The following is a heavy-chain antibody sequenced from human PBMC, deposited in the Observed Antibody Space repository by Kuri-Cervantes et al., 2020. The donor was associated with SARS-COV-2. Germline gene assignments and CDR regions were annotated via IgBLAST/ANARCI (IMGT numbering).Heavy chain of an antibody. CDR3: ARDRPYALGYCSGGSCYEMWFDP. Sequence: GGSLRLSCAASGFTFSSYAMHWVRQAPGKGLEYVSAISSNGGSTYYANSVKGRFTISRDNSENTLYLQMGSLRAEDTAVYYCARDRPYALGYCSGGSCYEMWFDPWGQGTLVTVSS. D-gene: IGHD2-15*01. CDR1: GFTFSSYA. V-gene: IGHV3-64*01. CDR2: ISSNGGST. J-gene: IGHJ5*02.